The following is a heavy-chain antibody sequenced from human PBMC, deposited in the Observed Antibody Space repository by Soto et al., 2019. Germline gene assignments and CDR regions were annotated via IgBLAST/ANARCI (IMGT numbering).Heavy chain of an antibody. Sequence: SETLSLTCTVSGGSISSYYWSWIRQPPGKGLEWIGYIYYSGGTNYNPSLKSRVTISVDTSKNQLSLKLSSVTAADTAVYYCARVTFGYDYGMDVWGQGTTVTVSS. CDR2: IYYSGGT. V-gene: IGHV4-59*01. CDR1: GGSISSYY. J-gene: IGHJ6*02. CDR3: ARVTFGYDYGMDV. D-gene: IGHD3-16*01.